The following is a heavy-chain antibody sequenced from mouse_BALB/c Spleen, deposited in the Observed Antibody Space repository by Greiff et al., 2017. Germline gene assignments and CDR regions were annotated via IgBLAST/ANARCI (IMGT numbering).Heavy chain of an antibody. D-gene: IGHD3-2*01. J-gene: IGHJ3*01. CDR1: GYTFTSYW. CDR3: ARKDSSGYAY. V-gene: IGHV1S132*01. Sequence: VQLVESGAELVKPGASVKLSCKTSGYTFTSYWIQWVKQRPGQGLGWIGEIFPGTGTTYYNEKFKGKATLTIDTSSSTAYMQLSSLTSEDSAVYFCARKDSSGYAYWGQGTLVTVSA. CDR2: IFPGTGTT.